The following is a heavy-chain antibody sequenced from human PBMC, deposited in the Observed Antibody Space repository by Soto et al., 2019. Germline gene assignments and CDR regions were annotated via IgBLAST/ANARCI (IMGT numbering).Heavy chain of an antibody. V-gene: IGHV4-59*01. J-gene: IGHJ4*02. D-gene: IGHD3-16*01. Sequence: SETLSLTCTVSGGSISSYYWSWIRQPPGKGLEWIGYIYYSGSTNYNPSLKSRVTISVDTSKNQFSLKLSSVTAADTAVYYCARTPAPTWTMGGFDYWGQGTLVTVSS. CDR1: GGSISSYY. CDR2: IYYSGST. CDR3: ARTPAPTWTMGGFDY.